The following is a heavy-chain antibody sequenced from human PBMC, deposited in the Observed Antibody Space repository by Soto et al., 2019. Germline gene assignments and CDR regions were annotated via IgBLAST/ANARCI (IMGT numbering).Heavy chain of an antibody. CDR2: IYSGGST. CDR3: ANHYYDSSGYYYGAFDI. Sequence: PGGSLRLSCAASGFTVSSNYMSWVRQATGKGLEWVSVIYSGGSTYYADSVKGRFTISRDNSKNTLYLQMNSLRAEDTAVYYCANHYYDSSGYYYGAFDIWGQGTMVTVSS. CDR1: GFTVSSNY. J-gene: IGHJ3*02. D-gene: IGHD3-22*01. V-gene: IGHV3-53*01.